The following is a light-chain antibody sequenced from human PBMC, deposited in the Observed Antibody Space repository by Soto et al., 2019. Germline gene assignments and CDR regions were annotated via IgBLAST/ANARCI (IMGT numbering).Light chain of an antibody. CDR2: DVA. J-gene: IGLJ1*01. V-gene: IGLV2-14*03. CDR1: SSDVGGSNF. CDR3: VSYTSSTTYV. Sequence: QSVLTQPASVSDSPGQSITISCTGTSSDVGGSNFVSWYQQHPGKPPKLIIYDVANRPSGVSNRFSGSKSGSTASLIISRFQTEDEADYYCVSYTSSTTYVFGTGTKATVL.